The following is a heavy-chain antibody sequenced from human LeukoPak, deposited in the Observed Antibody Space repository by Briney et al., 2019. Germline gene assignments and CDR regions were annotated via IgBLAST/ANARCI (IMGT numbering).Heavy chain of an antibody. J-gene: IGHJ4*02. V-gene: IGHV3-30*03. D-gene: IGHD6-19*01. CDR3: ARDRQWLAYFDY. CDR1: GFTFSDYG. CDR2: ISYDGSNK. Sequence: GRSLRLSCAASGFTFSDYGMHWVRQAPGKGLEWVAVISYDGSNKYYADSVKGRFTISRDNSKNTLYLQMNSLRAEDTAVYYCARDRQWLAYFDYWGQGTLVTVSS.